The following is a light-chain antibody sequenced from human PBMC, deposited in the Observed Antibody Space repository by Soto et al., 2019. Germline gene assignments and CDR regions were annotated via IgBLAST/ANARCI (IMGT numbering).Light chain of an antibody. Sequence: QSVLTQPPSVSGAPGQRVTISCTGSSSNIGADYDVHWYQQVPGAAPKVLISGNSNRPSGVPDRFSGSKSGTSASLAITGLQAEDEADYYCQSYDSSLSALIFGGGTQLTVL. J-gene: IGLJ2*01. V-gene: IGLV1-40*01. CDR2: GNS. CDR3: QSYDSSLSALI. CDR1: SSNIGADYD.